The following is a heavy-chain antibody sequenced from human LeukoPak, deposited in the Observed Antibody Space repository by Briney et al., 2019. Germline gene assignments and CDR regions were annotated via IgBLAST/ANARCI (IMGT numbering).Heavy chain of an antibody. D-gene: IGHD3-10*01. J-gene: IGHJ6*03. V-gene: IGHV1-69*13. CDR2: IIPIFCTA. CDR3: ARGDRGEAYYYYMDV. Sequence: SVKVSCKASGGTFSSYAISWVRQAPGQGLEWMGGIIPIFCTANYAQKFQGRVTITADESTSTAYMELSSLRSEDTAVYYCARGDRGEAYYYYMDVWGKGTTVTVSS. CDR1: GGTFSSYA.